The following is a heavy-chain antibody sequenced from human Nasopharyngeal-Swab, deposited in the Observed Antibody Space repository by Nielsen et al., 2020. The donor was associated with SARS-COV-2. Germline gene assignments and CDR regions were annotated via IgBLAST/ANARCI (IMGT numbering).Heavy chain of an antibody. CDR3: ARGYIVAAGYYFDY. D-gene: IGHD6-13*01. V-gene: IGHV6-1*01. CDR2: TYYRSKWYK. J-gene: IGHJ4*02. Sequence: WIRQSPSRGLEWLGRTYYRSKWYKDYAVSVKSRLTVRPDTSKNEVFLELSSVTPEDTAVFYCARGYIVAAGYYFDYWGQGTLVTVSS.